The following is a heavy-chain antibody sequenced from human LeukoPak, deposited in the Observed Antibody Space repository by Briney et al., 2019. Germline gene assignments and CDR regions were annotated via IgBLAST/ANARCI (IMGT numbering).Heavy chain of an antibody. CDR3: ARARARYYDYVWGSYALYYFDY. D-gene: IGHD3-16*01. V-gene: IGHV3-7*01. Sequence: PGGSLRLSCAASGFTFSSYWMSWVRQAPGKGLEWVANIKQDGSEKYYVDSVKGRFTISRDNAKNSLYLQMNSLRAEDTAVYYCARARARYYDYVWGSYALYYFDYWGQGTLVTVSS. J-gene: IGHJ4*02. CDR1: GFTFSSYW. CDR2: IKQDGSEK.